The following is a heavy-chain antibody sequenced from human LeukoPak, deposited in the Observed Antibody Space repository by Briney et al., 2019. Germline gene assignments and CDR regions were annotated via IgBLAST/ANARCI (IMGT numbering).Heavy chain of an antibody. CDR1: GFTFDDYG. CDR3: AEEGLREYYYYYMDV. V-gene: IGHV3-20*01. CDR2: INWNGGST. Sequence: SGGSLRLSCAASGFTFDDYGMSWVRQAPGKGLEWVSGINWNGGSTGYADSVKGRFTISRDNAKNSLYLQMTSLRAEETGLYDSAEEGLREYYYYYMDVWGKGTTVTVSS. D-gene: IGHD4-17*01. J-gene: IGHJ6*03.